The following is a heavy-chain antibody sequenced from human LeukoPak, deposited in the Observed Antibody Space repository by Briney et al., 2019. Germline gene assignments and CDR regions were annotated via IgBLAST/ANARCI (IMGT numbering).Heavy chain of an antibody. J-gene: IGHJ4*02. CDR1: GFSISNYG. CDR2: IWNDGSNE. D-gene: IGHD6-13*01. V-gene: IGHV3-33*01. CDR3: ARDREAAADLGY. Sequence: PGRSLRLSCAASGFSISNYGMHWVRQGPGKGLELVAIIWNDGSNEYYADSVKGRFTNSRDNSKNTLYLQMNSLRVEDTAVYYCARDREAAADLGYWGQGTLVTVSS.